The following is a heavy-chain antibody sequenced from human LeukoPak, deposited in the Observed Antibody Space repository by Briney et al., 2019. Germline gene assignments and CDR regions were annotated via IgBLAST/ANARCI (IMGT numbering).Heavy chain of an antibody. D-gene: IGHD2-2*01. V-gene: IGHV3-21*01. CDR3: AKFYDCSSTSCSYYFDY. J-gene: IGHJ4*02. Sequence: GGSLRLSCAASGFTFSSYSMNWVRQAPGKGLEWVSSISSSSSYIYYADSVKGRFTISRDNAKNSLYLQMNSLRAEDTAVYYCAKFYDCSSTSCSYYFDYWGQGTLVTVSS. CDR2: ISSSSSYI. CDR1: GFTFSSYS.